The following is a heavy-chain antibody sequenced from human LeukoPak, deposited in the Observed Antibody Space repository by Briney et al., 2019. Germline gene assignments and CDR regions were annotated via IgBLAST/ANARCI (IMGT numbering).Heavy chain of an antibody. CDR2: ISGSGGST. CDR3: AKGFSSVWYYFDY. J-gene: IGHJ4*02. Sequence: AGGSLRLSCAASGFTFSSYAMSWVRQAPGKGLEWVSAISGSGGSTYYADSVKGRFTISRDNSKNTLYLQMNSLRPEDTAVYYCAKGFSSVWYYFDYWGQGTLVTVSS. D-gene: IGHD6-19*01. CDR1: GFTFSSYA. V-gene: IGHV3-23*01.